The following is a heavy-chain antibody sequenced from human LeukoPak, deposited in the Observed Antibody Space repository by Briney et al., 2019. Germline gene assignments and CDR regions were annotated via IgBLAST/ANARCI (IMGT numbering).Heavy chain of an antibody. CDR3: ARSGGSSSWYSVGY. CDR2: INPNSGGT. V-gene: IGHV1-2*02. J-gene: IGHJ4*02. Sequence: ASVKVSCKASGYTFTGYYMHWVRQAPGQGLEWMGWINPNSGGTNYAQKFQGRVTMTRDASISTAYMELSRLRSDDTAVYYCARSGGSSSWYSVGYWGQGTLVTVSS. CDR1: GYTFTGYY. D-gene: IGHD6-13*01.